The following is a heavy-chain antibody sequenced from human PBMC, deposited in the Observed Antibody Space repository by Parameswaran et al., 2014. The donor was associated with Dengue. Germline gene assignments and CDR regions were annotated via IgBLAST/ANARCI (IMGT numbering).Heavy chain of an antibody. CDR2: INPSGGST. V-gene: IGHV1-46*01. J-gene: IGHJ5*02. D-gene: IGHD6-19*01. CDR3: AREWDSSGWRQFDP. Sequence: WVRQAPGQGLEWMGIINPSGGSTGYAQRFQGRVTMTRDTSTSTVYMELSSLRSEDTAVYYCAREWDSSGWRQFDPWGQGTLVTVSS.